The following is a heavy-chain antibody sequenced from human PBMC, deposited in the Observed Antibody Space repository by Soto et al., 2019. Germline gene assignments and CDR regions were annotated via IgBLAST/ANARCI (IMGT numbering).Heavy chain of an antibody. D-gene: IGHD2-2*01. CDR1: GYTFAGYY. CDR3: ARTLGYCSSTSCYAVSFDY. Sequence: ASVKVSCKASGYTFAGYYMHWVRQAPGQGLEWMGWINPNSGGTNYAQKFQGWVTMTRDTSISTAYMELSRLRSDDTAVYYCARTLGYCSSTSCYAVSFDYWGQGTLVTVSS. CDR2: INPNSGGT. V-gene: IGHV1-2*04. J-gene: IGHJ4*02.